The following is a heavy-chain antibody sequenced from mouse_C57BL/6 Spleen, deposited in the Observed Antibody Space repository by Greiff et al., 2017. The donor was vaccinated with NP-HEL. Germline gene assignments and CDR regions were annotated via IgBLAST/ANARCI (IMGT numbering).Heavy chain of an antibody. D-gene: IGHD1-1*01. J-gene: IGHJ4*01. CDR2: IDPSDSYT. CDR1: GYTFTSYW. CDR3: ARIYYYGSSYVHYAMDY. Sequence: QVQLQQPGAELVMPGASVKLSCKASGYTFTSYWMHWVKQRPGQGLEWIGEIDPSDSYTNYNQKFKGKSTLTVDKSSSTAYMQLSSLTSEDSAVYYCARIYYYGSSYVHYAMDYWGQGTSVTVSS. V-gene: IGHV1-69*01.